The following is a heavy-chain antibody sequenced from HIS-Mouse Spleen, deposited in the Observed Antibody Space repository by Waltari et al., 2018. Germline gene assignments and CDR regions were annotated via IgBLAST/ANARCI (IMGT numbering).Heavy chain of an antibody. V-gene: IGHV1-2*02. CDR2: INPNKGGT. CDR3: ARALGYYFDY. J-gene: IGHJ4*02. D-gene: IGHD7-27*01. Sequence: QVQLVQSGAEVKKPGASVKVSCKASGYTFTGYYMHWVRRAPGQGLEWMEWINPNKGGTNYAQKFQGRVTMTRDTSISTAYMELSRLRSDDTAVYYCARALGYYFDYWGQGTLVTVSS. CDR1: GYTFTGYY.